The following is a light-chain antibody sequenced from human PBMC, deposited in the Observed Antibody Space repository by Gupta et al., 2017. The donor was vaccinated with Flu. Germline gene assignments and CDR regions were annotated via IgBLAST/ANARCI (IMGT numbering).Light chain of an antibody. V-gene: IGKV3-15*01. CDR3: HQFHEWPYT. Sequence: EIVMTQSLLTLSVSPGESAPLSCRASQSVNSNLMWYQQKPGQAPRLLIYGASTRTTGVPDRCSGSGSGTELTLIISSVQSEDVAVYYCHQFHEWPYTFGQGTKLEIK. CDR2: GAS. CDR1: QSVNSN. J-gene: IGKJ2*01.